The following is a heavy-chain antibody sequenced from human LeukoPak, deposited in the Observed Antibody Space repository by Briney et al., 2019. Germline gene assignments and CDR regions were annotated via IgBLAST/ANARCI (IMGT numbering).Heavy chain of an antibody. V-gene: IGHV3-74*01. CDR3: ARRWYTGTYYYFDL. Sequence: GGSLRLSCAASGFTLSTHWMHWVRQAPGRGLVWVSRINGDGTTTSYADSVKGRFTISRVNAKSTLYLEMDSLRAEDTAIYYCARRWYTGTYYYFDLWGQGTLVTVSS. CDR2: INGDGTTT. J-gene: IGHJ4*02. CDR1: GFTLSTHW. D-gene: IGHD1-26*01.